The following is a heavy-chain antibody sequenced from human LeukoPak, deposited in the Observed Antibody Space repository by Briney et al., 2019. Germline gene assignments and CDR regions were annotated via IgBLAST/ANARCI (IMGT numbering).Heavy chain of an antibody. D-gene: IGHD3-22*01. CDR1: AYSISSGYH. CDR3: ARHNVYDSSGDGRYYFDQ. V-gene: IGHV4-38-2*01. Sequence: SETLSLTCAVSAYSISSGYHWAWIRQPPGKGLEWIGSMSHSGSTYSNPSLKSRVTFSVDTSKNQFSVKLRSVSAADTAVYYCARHNVYDSSGDGRYYFDQWGQGTLVTVSS. J-gene: IGHJ4*02. CDR2: MSHSGST.